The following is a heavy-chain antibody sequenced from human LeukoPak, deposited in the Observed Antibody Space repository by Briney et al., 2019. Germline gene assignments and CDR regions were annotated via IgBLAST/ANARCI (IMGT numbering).Heavy chain of an antibody. Sequence: SETLSLTCTVSGGSISSYYWSWIRQLAGKGLEWIGRIYTSGSTNYNPSLKSQVTMSVDTSKNQFSLKLSSVTAADTAVYYCARDWPSGYYYGVSDYWGQGTLVTVSS. J-gene: IGHJ4*02. CDR2: IYTSGST. CDR3: ARDWPSGYYYGVSDY. D-gene: IGHD3-22*01. V-gene: IGHV4-4*07. CDR1: GGSISSYY.